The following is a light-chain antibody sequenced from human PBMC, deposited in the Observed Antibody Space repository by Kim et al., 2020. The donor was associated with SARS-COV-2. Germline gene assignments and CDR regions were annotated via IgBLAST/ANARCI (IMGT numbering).Light chain of an antibody. J-gene: IGKJ1*01. V-gene: IGKV1-39*01. CDR2: AAA. CDR1: ECICSY. CDR3: QQSFSTPPT. Sequence: GSVGDRVTLTCRASECICSYLNCDQRKPWTAPNLLLYAAATLQSGVPSRFSGSGSETAFTLTGSSLQPEGFATYHSQQSFSTPPTFRQGTKVEI.